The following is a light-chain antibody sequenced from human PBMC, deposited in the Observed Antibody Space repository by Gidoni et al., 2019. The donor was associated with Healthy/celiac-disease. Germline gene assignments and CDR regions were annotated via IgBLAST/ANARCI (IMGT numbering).Light chain of an antibody. CDR1: KIGSKS. J-gene: IGLJ3*02. Sequence: SSVLTPPPSVSVAPGKTARITCGGNKIGSKSVHWYQQKPGQAPVLVVYDDSDRPSGIPERFSGSNSGNTATLTISRVEAGDEADYYCQVWDTSSDHWVFGGGTDLTVL. V-gene: IGLV3-21*03. CDR3: QVWDTSSDHWV. CDR2: DDS.